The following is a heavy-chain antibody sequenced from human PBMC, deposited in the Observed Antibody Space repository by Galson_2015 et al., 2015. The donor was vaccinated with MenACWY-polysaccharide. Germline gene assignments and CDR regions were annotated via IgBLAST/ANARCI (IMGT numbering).Heavy chain of an antibody. CDR1: GYTLTELS. J-gene: IGHJ4*02. CDR2: FDPEDGET. CDR3: ATVGAVAGTDAFDY. Sequence: SVKVSCKVSGYTLTELSMHWVRQAPGKGLERMGGFDPEDGETIYAQKFQGRVTMTEDTSTDTAYMGLSSLRSEDTAVYYCATVGAVAGTDAFDYWGQGTLVTVSS. V-gene: IGHV1-24*01. D-gene: IGHD6-19*01.